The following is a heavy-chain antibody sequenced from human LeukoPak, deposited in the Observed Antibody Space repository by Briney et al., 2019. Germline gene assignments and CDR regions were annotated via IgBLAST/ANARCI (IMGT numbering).Heavy chain of an antibody. Sequence: HPGGSLRLSCAASGFTFSSYSMNWVRQAPGKGLEWVSYISSSSSTIYYADSVKGRFTISRDNAKNSLYLQMNSLRAEDTAVYYCARYCSSTSLFYYYYYMDVWGKGTTVTVSS. J-gene: IGHJ6*03. V-gene: IGHV3-48*04. CDR3: ARYCSSTSLFYYYYYMDV. D-gene: IGHD2-2*01. CDR1: GFTFSSYS. CDR2: ISSSSSTI.